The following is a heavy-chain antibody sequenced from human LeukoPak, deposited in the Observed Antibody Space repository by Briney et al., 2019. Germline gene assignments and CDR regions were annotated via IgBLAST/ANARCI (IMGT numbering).Heavy chain of an antibody. Sequence: PGGSLRLSCAASGLTFSNYAMNLVRQTPGTGLEWVSSLRASGGITYYADSVKGRFTISRDNSKNTLFLQLNSLRAEDTAVYYCAKERADVVPTMVLDYWGQGTLVTVSS. CDR2: LRASGGIT. D-gene: IGHD5-12*01. CDR3: AKERADVVPTMVLDY. V-gene: IGHV3-23*01. CDR1: GLTFSNYA. J-gene: IGHJ4*02.